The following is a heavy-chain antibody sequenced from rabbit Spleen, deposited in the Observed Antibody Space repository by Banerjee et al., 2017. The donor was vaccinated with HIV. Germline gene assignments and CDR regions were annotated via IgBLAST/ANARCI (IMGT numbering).Heavy chain of an antibody. CDR3: ARDTGSSFSSYGMDL. CDR2: IADVSSAFT. CDR1: GFSFSSSDY. Sequence: QSLEESGGDLVKPGASLTLTCTASGFSFSSSDYMCWVRQAPGKGLEWISCIADVSSAFTYSATWAKGRFTCSKTSSTTVTLQMTSLTVADTATYFCARDTGSSFSSYGMDLWGPGTLVTVS. D-gene: IGHD8-1*01. J-gene: IGHJ6*01. V-gene: IGHV1S40*01.